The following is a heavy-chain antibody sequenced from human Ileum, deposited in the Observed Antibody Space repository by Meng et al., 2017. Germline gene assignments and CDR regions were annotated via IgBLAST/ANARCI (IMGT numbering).Heavy chain of an antibody. CDR2: IYHSGTT. J-gene: IGHJ4*02. CDR3: ARNQVSRPPDY. CDR1: GGSISSSSHY. V-gene: IGHV4-39*07. Sequence: SETLSLTCSVSGGSISSSSHYWVGIRQSPGKGLEWIGSIYHSGTTYYNPSLKSRVTMSVDTSQNQFSLKMTSVTAADTALYYCARNQVSRPPDYWGQGTLVTVSS.